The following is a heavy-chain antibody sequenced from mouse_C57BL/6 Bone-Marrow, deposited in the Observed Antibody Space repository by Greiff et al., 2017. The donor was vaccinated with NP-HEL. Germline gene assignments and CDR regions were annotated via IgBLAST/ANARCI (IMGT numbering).Heavy chain of an antibody. J-gene: IGHJ1*03. CDR3: ARREAYYYGSCWDWYFDV. D-gene: IGHD1-1*01. CDR1: GYTFTSYW. Sequence: QVQLQQPGAELVKPGASVKLSCKASGYTFTSYWMHWVKQRPGQGLEWIGMIHPNSGSTNYNEKFKSKATLTVDKSSSTAYMQLSSLTSEDSAVYYCARREAYYYGSCWDWYFDVWGTGTTVTVSS. CDR2: IHPNSGST. V-gene: IGHV1-64*01.